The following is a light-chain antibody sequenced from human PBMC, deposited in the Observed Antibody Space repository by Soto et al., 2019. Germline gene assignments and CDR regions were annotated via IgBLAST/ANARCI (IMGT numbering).Light chain of an antibody. CDR3: CSFAGDPYV. CDR2: DVN. CDR1: SSDVGGYNY. J-gene: IGLJ1*01. V-gene: IGLV2-11*01. Sequence: QSALTQPRSVPGSPGQSVAISCTGTSSDVGGYNYVSWYQQHPGKAPKLMIYDVNKRPSGVPDRFSGSKSGNTASLTISGLQAEDEADYYCCSFAGDPYVFGTGTKVTVL.